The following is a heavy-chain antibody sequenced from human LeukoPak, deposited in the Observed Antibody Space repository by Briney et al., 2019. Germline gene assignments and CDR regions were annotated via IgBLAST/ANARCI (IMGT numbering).Heavy chain of an antibody. CDR1: GGSISSGSYY. J-gene: IGHJ3*02. CDR3: ATLTGGDDAFDI. D-gene: IGHD4-23*01. Sequence: SQTLSLTCTVSGGSISSGSYYWSWIRQPAGKGLEWIGRIYTSGSTNYNPSLKSRVTISVDTSKNQFSLKLSSVTAADTAVYYCATLTGGDDAFDIWGQGTMVTVSS. V-gene: IGHV4-61*02. CDR2: IYTSGST.